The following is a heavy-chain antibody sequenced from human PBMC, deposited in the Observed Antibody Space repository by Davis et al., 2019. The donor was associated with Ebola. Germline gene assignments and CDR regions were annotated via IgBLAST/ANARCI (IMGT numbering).Heavy chain of an antibody. J-gene: IGHJ6*02. CDR2: IYYSGST. V-gene: IGHV4-31*03. Sequence: SETLSLTCTVSGGSISSGGYYWSWIRQHPGKGLEWIGYIYYSGSTYYNPSLKSRVTISVDTSKNQFSLKLSSVTAADTAVYYCAIAVVHRDYGMDVWGQETTVTVSS. CDR3: AIAVVHRDYGMDV. D-gene: IGHD2-2*01. CDR1: GGSISSGGYY.